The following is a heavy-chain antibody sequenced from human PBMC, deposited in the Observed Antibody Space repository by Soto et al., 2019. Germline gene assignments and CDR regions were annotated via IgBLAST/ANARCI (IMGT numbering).Heavy chain of an antibody. CDR1: GGSISSGGYY. Sequence: QVQLQESGPGLVKPSQTLSLTCTVSGGSISSGGYYWSWIRQHPGKGLEWIGYIYSSGSTYYNPSLKSRVTISVDTSKNQFSLKLSSVTAADTAVYYCAIISVVMGGWFDPWGQGTLVTVSS. V-gene: IGHV4-31*03. J-gene: IGHJ5*02. CDR3: AIISVVMGGWFDP. CDR2: IYSSGST. D-gene: IGHD3-22*01.